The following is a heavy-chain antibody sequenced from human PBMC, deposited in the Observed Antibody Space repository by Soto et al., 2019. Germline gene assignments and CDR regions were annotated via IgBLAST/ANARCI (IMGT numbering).Heavy chain of an antibody. CDR1: GFTFSSYS. J-gene: IGHJ4*02. CDR2: ISSSSSTI. D-gene: IGHD3-3*01. Sequence: EVQLVESGGGLVQPGGSLRLSCAASGFTFSSYSMNWVRQAPGKGLEWVSYISSSSSTIYYADSVKGRFTISRDNAKNSLYLQMNSLRAEDTAVYYCARDLNPDYDFWSSPADYWGQGTLVTVSS. CDR3: ARDLNPDYDFWSSPADY. V-gene: IGHV3-48*01.